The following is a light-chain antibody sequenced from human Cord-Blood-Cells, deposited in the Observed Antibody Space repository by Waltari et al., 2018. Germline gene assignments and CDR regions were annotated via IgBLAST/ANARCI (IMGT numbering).Light chain of an antibody. CDR2: GNS. Sequence: TQPPSVSGAPGQRVTISCTGSSSNIGAGYDVHWYQQLPGTAPKLLIYGNSNRPSGVPDRFSGSKSGTSASLAITGLQAEDEADYYCQSYDSSLSGVVFGGG. CDR1: SSNIGAGYD. V-gene: IGLV1-40*01. CDR3: QSYDSSLSGVV. J-gene: IGLJ2*01.